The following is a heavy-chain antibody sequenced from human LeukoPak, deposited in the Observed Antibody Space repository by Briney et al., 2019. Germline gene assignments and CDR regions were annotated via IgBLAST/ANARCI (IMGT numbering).Heavy chain of an antibody. V-gene: IGHV3-74*01. Sequence: GGSLRLSCAASGFTFSDFWMHWVRQAPGKWLVWVSRINNDGSDIIYTDSVKGRFTISRDNAKNTLYLQMNSLRPEDTAVYYCVRDTPHRRLDPWGQGTLVTVSS. CDR3: VRDTPHRRLDP. CDR1: GFTFSDFW. CDR2: INNDGSDI. J-gene: IGHJ5*02. D-gene: IGHD2-15*01.